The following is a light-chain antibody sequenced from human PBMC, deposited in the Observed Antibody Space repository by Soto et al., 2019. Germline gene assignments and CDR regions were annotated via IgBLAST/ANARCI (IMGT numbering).Light chain of an antibody. J-gene: IGLJ2*01. V-gene: IGLV2-8*01. CDR2: EVN. CDR1: NSDIGSYIY. Sequence: QSALTQPPSASGSPGQSVTISCTGTNSDIGSYIYVSWFQQHPGKAPKLLIYEVNKRPSGVPDRFSGSKSGNTASLTVSGLQADDEADYYCSSYAGTNLGNLFGGGTQLTVL. CDR3: SSYAGTNLGNL.